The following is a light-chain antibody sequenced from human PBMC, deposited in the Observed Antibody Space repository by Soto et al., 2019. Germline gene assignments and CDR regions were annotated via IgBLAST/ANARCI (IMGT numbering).Light chain of an antibody. CDR1: QSVDNN. V-gene: IGKV3-15*01. CDR3: QQYNDWPQT. Sequence: EIVMTQSPSTLSVSPGERATLSCRASQSVDNNLAWYQQQPGQAPRLLVYAASTRATGLPAKYSGSGSGTEFTLTISSLESEDLAVYYCQQYNDWPQTFGQGTKVEIK. J-gene: IGKJ1*01. CDR2: AAS.